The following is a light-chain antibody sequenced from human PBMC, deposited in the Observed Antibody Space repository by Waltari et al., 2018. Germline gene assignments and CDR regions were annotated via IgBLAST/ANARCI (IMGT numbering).Light chain of an antibody. V-gene: IGKV3-20*01. CDR3: QHYDTSPWA. J-gene: IGKJ1*01. Sequence: DMVLTQSPGTLSLSPGERATLSCRASQTVSSNKLAWYQQKPGQAARLLMSGASTRAAGVPDRFSGSGSGTDFTLTISRLEPEDFAVYSCQHYDTSPWAFGQGTKVEVK. CDR2: GAS. CDR1: QTVSSNK.